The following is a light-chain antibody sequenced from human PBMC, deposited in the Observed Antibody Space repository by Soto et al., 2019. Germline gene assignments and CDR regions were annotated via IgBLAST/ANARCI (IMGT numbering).Light chain of an antibody. V-gene: IGKV3-20*01. Sequence: EIVLTQSPGTLSLSPGERATLSCRASQSVSSTYLAWYQQKPGQAPRLLIYGASSRATGIPDRFSGSGSGTDSTLTISRREPEDFAMYYCQQYGSSPTITFGKGTRLEI. CDR3: QQYGSSPTIT. J-gene: IGKJ5*01. CDR2: GAS. CDR1: QSVSSTY.